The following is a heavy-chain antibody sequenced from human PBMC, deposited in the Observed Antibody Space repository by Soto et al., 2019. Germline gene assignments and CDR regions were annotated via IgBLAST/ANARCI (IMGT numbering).Heavy chain of an antibody. CDR2: IIPILGIA. J-gene: IGHJ4*02. CDR1: GGTFSSYT. D-gene: IGHD4-17*01. CDR3: ARSGGYYAPDY. V-gene: IGHV1-69*02. Sequence: QVQLVQSGAEVKKPGSSVKVSCKASGGTFSSYTISWVRQAPGQGLEWMGRIIPILGIANYAQKFQGRVTITADKSTSTAYMELSSMSSEDTAVYYCARSGGYYAPDYWGQGTLVTVSS.